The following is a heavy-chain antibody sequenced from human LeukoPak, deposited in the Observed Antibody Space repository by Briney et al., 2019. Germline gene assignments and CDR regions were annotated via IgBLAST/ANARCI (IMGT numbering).Heavy chain of an antibody. CDR2: ISYDGSYK. V-gene: IGHV3-30*01. D-gene: IGHD3-10*01. J-gene: IGHJ6*03. Sequence: GRSLRLSCAASGFILNSYAMHWVRQAPGKGLEWAAVISYDGSYKYYADSVKGRFTISRDNSKNTLYLQMNSLRGEDTAVYYCARDAAYYGSGLYYFYMNVWGKGTTVTVSS. CDR1: GFILNSYA. CDR3: ARDAAYYGSGLYYFYMNV.